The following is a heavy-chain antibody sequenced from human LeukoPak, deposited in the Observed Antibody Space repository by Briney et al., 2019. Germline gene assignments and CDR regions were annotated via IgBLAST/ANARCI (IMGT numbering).Heavy chain of an antibody. J-gene: IGHJ4*02. CDR1: GYTFIRYG. CDR2: ISTYNDNT. Sequence: ASVKVSCKASGYTFIRYGISWVRQAPGQGLEWMGWISTYNDNTNYAQKFQGRVTITRDTSASTAYMELSSLRSEDMAVYYCARDVDGNPDYWGQGTLVTVSS. V-gene: IGHV1-18*03. CDR3: ARDVDGNPDY. D-gene: IGHD1-14*01.